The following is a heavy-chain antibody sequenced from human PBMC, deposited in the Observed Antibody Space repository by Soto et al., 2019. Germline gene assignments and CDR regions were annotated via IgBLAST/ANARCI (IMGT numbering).Heavy chain of an antibody. CDR1: GITLINHA. CDR3: VTGSSGTRGEDS. CDR2: ISENGGVT. Sequence: EAHLLESGGGLAQPGGSLRLSCAASGITLINHAMIWVRQAPGKGLEWVSSISENGGVTFYADSVKGRFAISRDNSRNTLYLQMNNLRAEDTALYYCVTGSSGTRGEDSWGPGALVTVSS. D-gene: IGHD2-2*01. J-gene: IGHJ4*02. V-gene: IGHV3-23*01.